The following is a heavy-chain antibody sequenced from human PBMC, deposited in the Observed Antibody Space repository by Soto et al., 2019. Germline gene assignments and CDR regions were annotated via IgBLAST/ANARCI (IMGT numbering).Heavy chain of an antibody. CDR2: IYPGDSDT. CDR1: GYSFTSYW. CDR3: ARHRKQLVYYYGMDA. Sequence: GESLKISCKGSGYSFTSYWIGWVRQMPGKGLEWMGIIYPGDSDTRYSPSFQGQVTISADKSISTAYLQWSSLKASDTAMYYCARHRKQLVYYYGMDAWGQGTTVTVSS. V-gene: IGHV5-51*01. D-gene: IGHD6-13*01. J-gene: IGHJ6*02.